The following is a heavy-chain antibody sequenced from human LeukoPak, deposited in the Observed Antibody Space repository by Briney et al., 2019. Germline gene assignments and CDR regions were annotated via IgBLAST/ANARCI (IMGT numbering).Heavy chain of an antibody. V-gene: IGHV3-53*01. D-gene: IGHD2/OR15-2a*01. CDR3: ARVLSVSYCDS. CDR2: IYSGGSI. Sequence: GGSLRLSCAASGFTFSSYAMSWVRQAPGKGLEWVSVIYSGGSIYYADSVKGRFTISRDNSKNTLYLQMNSLRGEDTAVYYCARVLSVSYCDSWGQGTLVTVSS. J-gene: IGHJ4*02. CDR1: GFTFSSYA.